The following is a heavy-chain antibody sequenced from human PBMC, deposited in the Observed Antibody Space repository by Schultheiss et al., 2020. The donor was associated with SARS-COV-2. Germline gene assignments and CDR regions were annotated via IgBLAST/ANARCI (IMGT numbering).Heavy chain of an antibody. CDR2: IYPADSDT. D-gene: IGHD3-22*01. CDR1: GYRFSDYW. Sequence: GGSLRLSCKGSGYRFSDYWIGWVRQMPGKGLEWMGIIYPADSDTRYSPSFQGQVTISADKSISTAFLHWSSLKASDTAIYYCARQPNYYERNHALDVWGQGTTVTVSS. CDR3: ARQPNYYERNHALDV. J-gene: IGHJ6*02. V-gene: IGHV5-51*01.